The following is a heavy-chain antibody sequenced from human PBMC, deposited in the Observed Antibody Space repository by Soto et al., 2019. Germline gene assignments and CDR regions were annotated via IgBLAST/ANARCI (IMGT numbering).Heavy chain of an antibody. CDR3: TRYQQWLPIDYYYGMDV. Sequence: PGGSLRLSCVGSEFTFSLYVIGWVRQAPGKGPEWVSFISGSGASTYYADSVKGRFAISRDNSKNTVYLQMNNLRPEDTAVYYCTRYQQWLPIDYYYGMDVWGQGTTVTVSS. D-gene: IGHD6-19*01. J-gene: IGHJ6*02. V-gene: IGHV3-23*01. CDR1: EFTFSLYV. CDR2: ISGSGAST.